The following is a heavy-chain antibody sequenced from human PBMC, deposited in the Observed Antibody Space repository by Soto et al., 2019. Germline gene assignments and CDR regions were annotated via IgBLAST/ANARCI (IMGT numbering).Heavy chain of an antibody. CDR1: GGTFSSYA. D-gene: IGHD6-13*01. V-gene: IGHV1-69*01. J-gene: IGHJ6*02. CDR3: ARDGIKWVGLPLGIYGMDV. CDR2: IIPIFGTA. Sequence: QVQLVQSGAEVKKPGSSVKVSCKASGGTFSSYAISWVRQAPGQGLEWMGGIIPIFGTANYAQKFQGRVTITADESTSTAYMELSSLRSEDTAVYYCARDGIKWVGLPLGIYGMDVWGQGTTVTVSS.